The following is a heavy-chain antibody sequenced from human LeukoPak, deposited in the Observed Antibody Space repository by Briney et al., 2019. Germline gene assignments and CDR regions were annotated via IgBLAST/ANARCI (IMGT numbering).Heavy chain of an antibody. CDR3: ARRYYDSSGYYTYYFDY. V-gene: IGHV4-34*01. CDR2: INHSGST. Sequence: SETLSLTCAVYGGSFSGYYWSWIRQPPGKGLEWIGEINHSGSTNHNPSLKGRVTIPVDTSKNQFSLKLSSVTAADTAVYYCARRYYDSSGYYTYYFDYWGQGTLVTVSS. D-gene: IGHD3-22*01. CDR1: GGSFSGYY. J-gene: IGHJ4*02.